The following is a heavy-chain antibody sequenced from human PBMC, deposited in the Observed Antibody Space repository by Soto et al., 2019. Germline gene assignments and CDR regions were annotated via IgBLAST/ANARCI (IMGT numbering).Heavy chain of an antibody. CDR2: INPKNGGT. CDR3: ATVPTYYAIDGYLEY. D-gene: IGHD3-10*01. J-gene: IGHJ4*02. Sequence: ASVKVSCKASGLRFTGHHVHWVRQAPGQGLEWMGWINPKNGGTQFARNFQGRVTLTRDTSISTVYLGLETLRTDDTDVYYCATVPTYYAIDGYLEYRRQGPLVTASS. V-gene: IGHV1-2*02. CDR1: GLRFTGHH.